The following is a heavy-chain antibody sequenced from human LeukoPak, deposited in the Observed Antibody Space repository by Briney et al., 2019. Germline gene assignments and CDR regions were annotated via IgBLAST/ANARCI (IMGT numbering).Heavy chain of an antibody. D-gene: IGHD2-2*01. Sequence: GGSLRLSCAASGFTFSSYAMHWVRQAPGKGLEWVAVISYDGSNKHYADSVKGRFTISRDNSKNTLYLQMNSLRAEDTAVYYCARDWSQRWGQGTLVTVSS. CDR1: GFTFSSYA. V-gene: IGHV3-30-3*01. J-gene: IGHJ4*02. CDR2: ISYDGSNK. CDR3: ARDWSQR.